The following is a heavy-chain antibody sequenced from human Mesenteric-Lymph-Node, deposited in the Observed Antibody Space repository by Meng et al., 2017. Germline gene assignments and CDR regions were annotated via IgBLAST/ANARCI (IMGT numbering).Heavy chain of an antibody. CDR2: INHSGST. J-gene: IGHJ4*02. V-gene: IGHV4-34*01. D-gene: IGHD3-10*01. CDR3: ARQSGYFDY. CDR1: GWCFSGYY. Sequence: QVQLEDWGLGMVTPSEHMSLNCDGYGWCFSGYYWSWILQPPGKGLEWIGEINHSGSTNYNPSLKSRVTISVDTSKNQFSLKLSSVTATDTAVYYCARQSGYFDYWGQGTLVTVSS.